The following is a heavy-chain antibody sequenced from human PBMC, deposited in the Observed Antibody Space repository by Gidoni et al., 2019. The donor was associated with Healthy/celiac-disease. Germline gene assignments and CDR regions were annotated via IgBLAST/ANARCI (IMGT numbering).Heavy chain of an antibody. V-gene: IGHV4-31*03. J-gene: IGHJ3*02. CDR3: AREDRGVVVIGSDAFDI. D-gene: IGHD3-22*01. Sequence: QVQLQESGPGLVKPSQTLSLTCTVPGGSISSGGYYWSWIRQHPGKGLEWIGYIYYSGSTYYHPSLKSRVTISVDTSKNQFSLKLSSVTAADTAVYYCAREDRGVVVIGSDAFDIWGQGTMVTVSS. CDR2: IYYSGST. CDR1: GGSISSGGYY.